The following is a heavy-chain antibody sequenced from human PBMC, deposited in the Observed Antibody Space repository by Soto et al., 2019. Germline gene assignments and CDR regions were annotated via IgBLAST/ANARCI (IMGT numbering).Heavy chain of an antibody. CDR1: GGSISSSSYY. V-gene: IGHV4-39*01. CDR2: IYYSGST. Sequence: PSETLSLTCTVSGGSISSSSYYWGWIRQPPGKGLEWIGSIYYSGSTYYNPSLKSRVTISVDTSKNQFSLKLSSVAAADTPVYYCARHGGMVRGVIGWFDPWGQGTLVTVSS. J-gene: IGHJ5*02. CDR3: ARHGGMVRGVIGWFDP. D-gene: IGHD3-10*01.